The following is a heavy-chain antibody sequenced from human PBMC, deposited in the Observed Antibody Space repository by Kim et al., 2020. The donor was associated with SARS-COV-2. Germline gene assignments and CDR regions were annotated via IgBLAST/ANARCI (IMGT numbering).Heavy chain of an antibody. D-gene: IGHD3-16*01. CDR3: ARRTEAGGYFDF. CDR1: GGYINTSHYY. V-gene: IGHV4-39*01. CDR2: IDHRGST. J-gene: IGHJ4*02. Sequence: SETLSLTCSVSGGYINTSHYYWAWIRQPPGKGLEWIGTIDHRGSTYYNPSLKSRVTISVDTSRNQFSLKLASGTAADPAGYYCARRTEAGGYFDFWCQG.